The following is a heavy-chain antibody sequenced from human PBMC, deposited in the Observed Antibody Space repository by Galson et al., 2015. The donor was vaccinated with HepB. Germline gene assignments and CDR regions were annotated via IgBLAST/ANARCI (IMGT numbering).Heavy chain of an antibody. V-gene: IGHV1-3*01. CDR2: INAGNGNT. CDR3: ARYYYDNSERFDY. CDR1: GYTFTSYT. Sequence: SVKVSCKASGYTFTSYTIHWLRQAPGQRLEWMGWINAGNGNTKYAQKLQGRVTITRDTSASTAYLELSSLRSEDTAVYYCARYYYDNSERFDYWGQGTLVTVSS. D-gene: IGHD3-22*01. J-gene: IGHJ4*02.